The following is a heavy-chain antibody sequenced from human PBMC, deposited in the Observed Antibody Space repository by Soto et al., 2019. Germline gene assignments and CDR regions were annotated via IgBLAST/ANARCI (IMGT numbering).Heavy chain of an antibody. CDR3: ARVVPGAEAWFGP. Sequence: QVPLVQSGGEVKRPGASVKVSCKTSGYTFSNYGITWVRQAPGQPLECLGWISLYSDGTNYAQKFQGRVSMTTDTSTTTAYMELRSLRSDDTAVYYCARVVPGAEAWFGPWGQGTLVTVSS. V-gene: IGHV1-18*01. J-gene: IGHJ5*02. CDR2: ISLYSDGT. CDR1: GYTFSNYG. D-gene: IGHD2-2*01.